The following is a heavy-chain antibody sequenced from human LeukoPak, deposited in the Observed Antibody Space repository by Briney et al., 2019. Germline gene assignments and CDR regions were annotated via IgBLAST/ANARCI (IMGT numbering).Heavy chain of an antibody. Sequence: PGGSLRLSCAASGFTVSSNYMSWVRQAPGKGLEWVSVIYSGGSTYYADSVKGRFTISRDNSKNTLYLQMNSLRAEDTAVYYCAGRFLEWLSFSYYYYYGMDVWGQGTTVTVSS. D-gene: IGHD3-3*01. CDR2: IYSGGST. V-gene: IGHV3-66*01. J-gene: IGHJ6*02. CDR1: GFTVSSNY. CDR3: AGRFLEWLSFSYYYYYGMDV.